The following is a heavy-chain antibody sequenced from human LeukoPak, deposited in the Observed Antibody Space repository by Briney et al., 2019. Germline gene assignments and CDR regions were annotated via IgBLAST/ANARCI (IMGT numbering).Heavy chain of an antibody. V-gene: IGHV3-30*02. CDR1: GFTFNTYG. CDR2: VRFDESDR. J-gene: IGHJ6*03. D-gene: IGHD2-2*01. Sequence: PGGSLRLSCTAFGFTFNTYGMHWVRQAPGKGLEWVAFVRFDESDRYYGDSVKGRFAISRDNSKKTLYLQMNSLRPEDTAVYYCAKGLGYCHSARCYDYYHYYLDVWGKGTTVTVSS. CDR3: AKGLGYCHSARCYDYYHYYLDV.